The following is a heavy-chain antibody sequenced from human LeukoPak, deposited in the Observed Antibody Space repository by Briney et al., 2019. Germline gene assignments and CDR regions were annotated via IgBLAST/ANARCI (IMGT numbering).Heavy chain of an antibody. CDR3: ARVSWFGVDHYYYYMDV. Sequence: PSETLSLTCTVSGGSISSYYWSWIRQPPGKGLEWIGYIYYSGSTNYNPSLKSRVTISVDTSKNQFSLKLSSVTAADTAVYYCARVSWFGVDHYYYYMDVWGKGTTVTVSS. D-gene: IGHD3-16*01. CDR2: IYYSGST. J-gene: IGHJ6*03. CDR1: GGSISSYY. V-gene: IGHV4-59*01.